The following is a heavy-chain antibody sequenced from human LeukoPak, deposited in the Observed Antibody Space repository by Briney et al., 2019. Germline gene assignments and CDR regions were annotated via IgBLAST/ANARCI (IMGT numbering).Heavy chain of an antibody. CDR2: MNPNSGNT. D-gene: IGHD3-3*01. V-gene: IGHV1-8*03. J-gene: IGHJ5*02. CDR3: ARAVRTPQEYYDFWSGYWGYNWFDP. Sequence: ASVKVSCKASGYTFTSYDINWVRQATGQGLEWMGWMNPNSGNTGYAQKFQGRVTITRNTSISTAYMELSSLRSEDTAVYYCARAVRTPQEYYDFWSGYWGYNWFDPWGQGTLVTVS. CDR1: GYTFTSYD.